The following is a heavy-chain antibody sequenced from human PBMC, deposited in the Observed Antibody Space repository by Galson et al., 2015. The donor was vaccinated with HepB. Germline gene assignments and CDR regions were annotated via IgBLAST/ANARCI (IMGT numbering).Heavy chain of an antibody. CDR3: AKDLHRIAVAAPDY. Sequence: SLRLSCAASGFTFSSYGMHWVRQAPGKGLEWVAVISYDGSNKYYADSVKGRFTISRDNSKNTLYLQMNSLRAEDTAVYYCAKDLHRIAVAAPDYWGQGTLVTVSS. CDR2: ISYDGSNK. CDR1: GFTFSSYG. D-gene: IGHD6-19*01. V-gene: IGHV3-30*18. J-gene: IGHJ4*02.